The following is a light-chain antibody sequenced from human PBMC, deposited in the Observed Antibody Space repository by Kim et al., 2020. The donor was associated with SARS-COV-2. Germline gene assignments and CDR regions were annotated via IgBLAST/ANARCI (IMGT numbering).Light chain of an antibody. CDR1: SSDVGSYNL. CDR3: CSYAGSSTYV. J-gene: IGLJ1*01. CDR2: EVR. Sequence: GQSITISCTGTSSDVGSYNLVSWYQQHPGKAPKLLIYEVRKRPSGVSNRFSGSKSGNTASLTISGLQAEDEADYYCCSYAGSSTYVFGTGTQLTVL. V-gene: IGLV2-23*02.